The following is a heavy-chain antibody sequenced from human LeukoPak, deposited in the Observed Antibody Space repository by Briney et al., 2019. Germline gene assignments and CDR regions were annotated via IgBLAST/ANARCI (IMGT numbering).Heavy chain of an antibody. V-gene: IGHV3-33*06. CDR1: GFTFSDYG. Sequence: PGGSLRLSCAASGFTFSDYGMHWVRQAPGKGLEWVALIWYDGSNKYCADSVKGRFTISRDNSRNTLYLQMISLRAEDTALYYCAKGIIPSAYSYIDFWGQGTLVTVSS. CDR3: AKGIIPSAYSYIDF. CDR2: IWYDGSNK. J-gene: IGHJ4*02. D-gene: IGHD2-15*01.